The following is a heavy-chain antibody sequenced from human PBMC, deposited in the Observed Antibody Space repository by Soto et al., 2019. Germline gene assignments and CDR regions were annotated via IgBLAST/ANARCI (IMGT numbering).Heavy chain of an antibody. V-gene: IGHV4-34*01. D-gene: IGHD3-16*02. CDR1: GGSFSGYY. J-gene: IGHJ5*02. Sequence: QVQLQQWGAGLLKPSETLSLTCAVYGGSFSGYYWSWFRQPPGKGLEWIGEINHSGSTNYNPSLKSRVTISVDTSKNQFSLKLSSVTAADTAVYYCARSLNYDYVWGSYQGRWFDPWGQGTLVTVSS. CDR3: ARSLNYDYVWGSYQGRWFDP. CDR2: INHSGST.